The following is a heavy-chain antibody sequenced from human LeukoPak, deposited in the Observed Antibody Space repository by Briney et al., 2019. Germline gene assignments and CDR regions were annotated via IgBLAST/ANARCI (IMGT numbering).Heavy chain of an antibody. J-gene: IGHJ4*02. Sequence: PGGSLRLSCAASGFTFSSYWLHWVRQAPGEGLVWVSQINPDGTIATYADSVKGRFTISRDNSKNTLYLQINSLKAEDTAVYYCARGCSATRCPADSWGQGSLVTVS. CDR3: ARGCSATRCPADS. D-gene: IGHD2-15*01. CDR2: INPDGTIA. CDR1: GFTFSSYW. V-gene: IGHV3-74*01.